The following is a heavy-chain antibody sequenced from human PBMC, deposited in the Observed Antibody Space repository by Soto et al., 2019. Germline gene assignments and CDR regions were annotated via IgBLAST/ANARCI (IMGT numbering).Heavy chain of an antibody. Sequence: QVQLVQSGAEVKKPGASVKVSCKASGYTFSSYFISWVRQAPGQGLEWMGWISAYNGNTNYAQNLQGRVTMPTDTPPRPASMELGSLRSGDPPVYYCARDLPPVDYWGQGALVTVSS. J-gene: IGHJ4*02. CDR3: ARDLPPVDY. CDR1: GYTFSSYF. CDR2: ISAYNGNT. V-gene: IGHV1-18*01.